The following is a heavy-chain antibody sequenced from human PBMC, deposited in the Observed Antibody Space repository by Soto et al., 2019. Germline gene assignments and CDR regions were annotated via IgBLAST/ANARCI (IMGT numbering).Heavy chain of an antibody. V-gene: IGHV1-69*13. Sequence: SVKVSCKASGGTFSSYAISWVRQAPGQGLEWMGGIIPIFGTANYAQKFQGRVTITADESTSTAYMELSSLRSEDTAVYYCAYCGEYYGSPLDYGMDVWGQGTTVTVSS. J-gene: IGHJ6*02. CDR1: GGTFSSYA. D-gene: IGHD3-10*01. CDR3: AYCGEYYGSPLDYGMDV. CDR2: IIPIFGTA.